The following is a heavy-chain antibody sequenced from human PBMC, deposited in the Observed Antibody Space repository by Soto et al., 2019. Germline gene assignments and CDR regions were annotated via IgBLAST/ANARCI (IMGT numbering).Heavy chain of an antibody. CDR2: IYYSGST. D-gene: IGHD2-21*02. CDR3: ARQRTSVVTQAYFDS. CDR1: GDSINNRSYY. V-gene: IGHV4-39*01. Sequence: PSETLSLTCTVTGDSINNRSYYWGWIRQPPGKGLEWIGSIYYSGSTYNNPSLKSRVSMSVDTSKNQFSLKLRSVTAADTALYYCARQRTSVVTQAYFDSWGQGSLVNVSS. J-gene: IGHJ4*02.